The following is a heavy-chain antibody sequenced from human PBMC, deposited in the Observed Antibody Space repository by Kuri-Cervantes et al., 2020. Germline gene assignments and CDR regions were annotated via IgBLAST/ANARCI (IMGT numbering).Heavy chain of an antibody. CDR1: GFTVSSNY. Sequence: GESLKISCAASGFTVSSNYMSWVRQAPGKGLEWVSVIYSGGSTYYADSVKGRFTISRHNSKNTLYLQMNDLRAEDTAVYYCTTDLGGGELYYYYYMDVWGKGTTVTVSS. J-gene: IGHJ6*03. CDR2: IYSGGST. D-gene: IGHD3-10*01. V-gene: IGHV3-53*04. CDR3: TTDLGGGELYYYYYMDV.